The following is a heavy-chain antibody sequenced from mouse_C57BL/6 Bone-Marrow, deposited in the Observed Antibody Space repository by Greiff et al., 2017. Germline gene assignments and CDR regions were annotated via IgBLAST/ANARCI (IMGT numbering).Heavy chain of an antibody. Sequence: VQLQQSGAELMKPGASVKLSCKATGYTFTGYWIEWVKQRPGHGLEWIGEILPGSGSTNYNEKFKGKATFTADTSSNTAYMQLSSLTTEDSAIYYCATSPPDYCNFPWFAYWGQGTLVTVSA. CDR2: ILPGSGST. D-gene: IGHD2-1*01. J-gene: IGHJ3*01. V-gene: IGHV1-9*01. CDR3: ATSPPDYCNFPWFAY. CDR1: GYTFTGYW.